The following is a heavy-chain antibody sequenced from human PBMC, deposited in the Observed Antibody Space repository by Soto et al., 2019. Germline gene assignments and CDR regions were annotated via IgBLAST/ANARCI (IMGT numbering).Heavy chain of an antibody. CDR3: AKGQAIFGVVTLNWFDL. D-gene: IGHD3-3*01. V-gene: IGHV3-23*01. CDR1: GFTFSSYA. Sequence: EVQLLESGGGLVQPGGSLRLSCAASGFTFSSYAMSWVRQAPGKGLEWVSAISGSGGSTYYADSVKGRFTISRDNSKNTLYLQMTSLRAEDTAVYYCAKGQAIFGVVTLNWFDLWGHGTLVTVSS. CDR2: ISGSGGST. J-gene: IGHJ5*02.